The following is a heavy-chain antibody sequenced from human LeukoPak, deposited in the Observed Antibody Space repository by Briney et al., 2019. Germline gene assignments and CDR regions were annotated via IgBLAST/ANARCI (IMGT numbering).Heavy chain of an antibody. J-gene: IGHJ6*04. CDR2: ISRSGSTK. CDR1: GPTFSDYN. Sequence: GGSLRLFCAASGPTFSDYNMRWIRQAPGKGLEWVSSISRSGSTKYYADSVKGRFTISRDNAKNSLFLQMNSLRAEDTAVYYCAELGITMIGGVWGKGTTVTISS. V-gene: IGHV3-11*04. D-gene: IGHD3-10*02. CDR3: AELGITMIGGV.